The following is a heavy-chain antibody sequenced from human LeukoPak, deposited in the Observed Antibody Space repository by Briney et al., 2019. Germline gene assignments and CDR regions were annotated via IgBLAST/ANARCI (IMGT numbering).Heavy chain of an antibody. Sequence: ASVKVSCKASGYTFTGYYMHWVRQAPGQGLEWMGRINPNSGGTNYAQKFQGRVTMTRDTSISTAYMELSRLRSDDTAVYYCVRLGPVISEYYFDYWGQGTLVTVSS. D-gene: IGHD3-10*01. V-gene: IGHV1-2*06. CDR3: VRLGPVISEYYFDY. J-gene: IGHJ4*02. CDR1: GYTFTGYY. CDR2: INPNSGGT.